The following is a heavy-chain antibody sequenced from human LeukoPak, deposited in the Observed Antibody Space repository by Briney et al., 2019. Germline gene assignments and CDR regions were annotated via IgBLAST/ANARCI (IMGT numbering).Heavy chain of an antibody. V-gene: IGHV4-61*02. D-gene: IGHD3-22*01. J-gene: IGHJ4*02. CDR3: ARHQFDSTAYVDY. CDR1: GGSISSGSYY. Sequence: PSQTLSLTCTVSGGSISSGSYYWSWIRQPAGKGLEWIGRIYTSGSTNYNPSLKSRVTISVDTSKNQFSLKLSSVTAADTAVYYCARHQFDSTAYVDYWGQGTLVTVSS. CDR2: IYTSGST.